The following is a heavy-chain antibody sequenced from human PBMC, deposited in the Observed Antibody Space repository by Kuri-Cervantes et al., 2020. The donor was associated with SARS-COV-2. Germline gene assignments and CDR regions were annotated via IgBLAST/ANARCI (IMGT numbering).Heavy chain of an antibody. D-gene: IGHD3-22*01. CDR3: ARAGSKWLSGAFDI. V-gene: IGHV1-69*10. Sequence: SVKVSCKASGYTFTSYGISWVRQAPGQGLEWMGGIIPILGIANYAQKFQGRVTITADKSTSTAYMELSSLRSEDTAVYYCARAGSKWLSGAFDIWGQGTMVTVSS. CDR1: GYTFTSYG. CDR2: IIPILGIA. J-gene: IGHJ3*02.